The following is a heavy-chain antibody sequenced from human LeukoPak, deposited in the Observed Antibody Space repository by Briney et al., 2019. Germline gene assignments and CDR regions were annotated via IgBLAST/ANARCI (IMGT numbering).Heavy chain of an antibody. Sequence: ASVKVSCKASGYTFTSYGISWVRQAPGQGLEWMGWISAYNGNTNYAQKLQGRVTMTTDTSTSTAYMELRSLRSDDTAVYYCAMSLGDSSGYYYDYFQHWGQGPLVTVSS. V-gene: IGHV1-18*01. CDR2: ISAYNGNT. D-gene: IGHD3-22*01. J-gene: IGHJ1*01. CDR3: AMSLGDSSGYYYDYFQH. CDR1: GYTFTSYG.